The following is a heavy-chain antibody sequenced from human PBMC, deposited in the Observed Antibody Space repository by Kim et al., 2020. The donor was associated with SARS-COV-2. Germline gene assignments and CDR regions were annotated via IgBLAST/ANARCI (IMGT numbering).Heavy chain of an antibody. CDR3: ASHARGGDYYDSSRPLDY. V-gene: IGHV1-69*13. J-gene: IGHJ4*01. Sequence: SVKVSCKASGGTFKTFSISWVRQAPGQGLEWMGGIIPIFGTATYAQNFQGRATITADESTSTGYMELKSLRSDDTAVYYCASHARGGDYYDSSRPLDY. D-gene: IGHD3-22*01. CDR1: GGTFKTFS. CDR2: IIPIFGTA.